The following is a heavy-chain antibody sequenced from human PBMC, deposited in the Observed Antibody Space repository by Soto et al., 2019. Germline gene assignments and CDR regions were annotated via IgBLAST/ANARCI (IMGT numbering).Heavy chain of an antibody. CDR2: ISAYNGNT. D-gene: IGHD3-3*01. Sequence: QVQLVQSGAEVKKPGASVKVSCKASGYTFTSYGISWVRQAPGQGLEWMGWISAYNGNTNYAQKLQGRVTMTTDTSTSTAYMELRSLRSDDTAVYYCARDRGEAIFGVVIPNWFAPWGQGTLVTVSS. J-gene: IGHJ5*02. V-gene: IGHV1-18*04. CDR3: ARDRGEAIFGVVIPNWFAP. CDR1: GYTFTSYG.